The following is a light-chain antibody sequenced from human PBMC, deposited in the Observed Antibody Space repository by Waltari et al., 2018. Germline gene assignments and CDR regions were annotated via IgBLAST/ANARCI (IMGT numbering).Light chain of an antibody. J-gene: IGKJ4*01. Sequence: DIVLTQSPATLSLSPGERATLSCRSSQSVSSYLAWYQQKPGHPPRLLIYDASNRATGSPARFSGSGSGTDFTLTISSLEPEDFAVYYCQQRSNWPPALTFGGGTKVEIK. CDR2: DAS. CDR3: QQRSNWPPALT. V-gene: IGKV3-11*01. CDR1: QSVSSY.